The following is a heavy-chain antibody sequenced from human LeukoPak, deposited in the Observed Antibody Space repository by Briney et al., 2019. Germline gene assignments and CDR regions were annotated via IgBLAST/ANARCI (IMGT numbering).Heavy chain of an antibody. J-gene: IGHJ4*02. Sequence: GGSLRLSCAASGFTFSSYGMHWVRQAPGKGLEWVAVISYDGSNKYYADSVKGRFTISRDNSKNTLYLQMNSLRAEDTAVYYCALYSSEGDYFDYWGQGTLVTVSS. CDR3: ALYSSEGDYFDY. CDR2: ISYDGSNK. V-gene: IGHV3-30*03. CDR1: GFTFSSYG. D-gene: IGHD6-25*01.